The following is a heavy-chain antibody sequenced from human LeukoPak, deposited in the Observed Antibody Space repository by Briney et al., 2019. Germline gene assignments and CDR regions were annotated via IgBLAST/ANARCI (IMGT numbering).Heavy chain of an antibody. CDR2: IYHSGST. J-gene: IGHJ5*02. CDR3: ARDSSSWSPRSGP. D-gene: IGHD6-13*01. V-gene: IGHV4-30-2*01. CDR1: GGSISSGGYY. Sequence: PSQTLSLTCTVSGGSISSGGYYWSWIRQPPGKGLEWIGYIYHSGSTYYNPSLKSRVTISVDRSKNQFSLKLSSVTAADTAVYYCARDSSSWSPRSGPRGQGTLVTVSS.